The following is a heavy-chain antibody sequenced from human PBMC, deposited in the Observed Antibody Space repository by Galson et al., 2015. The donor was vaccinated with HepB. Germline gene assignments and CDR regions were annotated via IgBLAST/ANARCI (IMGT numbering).Heavy chain of an antibody. D-gene: IGHD6-13*01. CDR3: AKLRGSSSWSG. Sequence: SLRLSCAASGFTFSSYGMHWVRQAPGKGLEWVAVISYDGSNKYYADSVKGRFTISRDNSKNTLYLQMNSLRAEDTAVYYCAKLRGSSSWSGWGQGTLVTVSS. CDR1: GFTFSSYG. CDR2: ISYDGSNK. V-gene: IGHV3-30*18. J-gene: IGHJ4*02.